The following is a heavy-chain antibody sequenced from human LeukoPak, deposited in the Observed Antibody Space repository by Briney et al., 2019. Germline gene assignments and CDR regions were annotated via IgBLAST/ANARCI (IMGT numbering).Heavy chain of an antibody. Sequence: PGGSLRLSCAASDFTFTSYSMNWVRQAPGKGLEWVSYISSHSSTIYYADSVKGRFTISRDNAENSLYLQMNSLRAEDTAVYYCARGLERGYFDYWGQGTLVTVSS. CDR1: DFTFTSYS. J-gene: IGHJ4*02. CDR2: ISSHSSTI. D-gene: IGHD1-1*01. CDR3: ARGLERGYFDY. V-gene: IGHV3-48*01.